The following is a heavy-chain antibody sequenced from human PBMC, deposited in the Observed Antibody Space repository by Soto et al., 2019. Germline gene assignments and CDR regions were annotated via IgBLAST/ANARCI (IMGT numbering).Heavy chain of an antibody. CDR1: GYTFTNYG. J-gene: IGHJ6*02. CDR3: ARGGPTTVHYYPMDV. Sequence: ASVKVSCKASGYTFTNYGITWVRQAPGQGFEWMGWISPYNGKTNYAQRLQGRVTMTTDTSTSTAYMELRSLRFDDTAVYYCARGGPTTVHYYPMDVWGQWTTVTVSS. V-gene: IGHV1-18*01. CDR2: ISPYNGKT. D-gene: IGHD4-4*01.